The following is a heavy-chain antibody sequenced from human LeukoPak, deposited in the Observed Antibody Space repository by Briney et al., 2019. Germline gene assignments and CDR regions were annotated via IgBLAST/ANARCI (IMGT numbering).Heavy chain of an antibody. V-gene: IGHV3-23*01. J-gene: IGHJ6*03. Sequence: GGSLRLSCAASGFTFSNYGMNWVRQAPGKGLEWVSFITGSGGNTYYADSVKGRFTISRDNFRNTLYLQMNSLRAEDTAVYYCAKSLSGSSGWYVGYYYYMDVWGKGTTVTISS. CDR1: GFTFSNYG. CDR2: ITGSGGNT. CDR3: AKSLSGSSGWYVGYYYYMDV. D-gene: IGHD6-19*01.